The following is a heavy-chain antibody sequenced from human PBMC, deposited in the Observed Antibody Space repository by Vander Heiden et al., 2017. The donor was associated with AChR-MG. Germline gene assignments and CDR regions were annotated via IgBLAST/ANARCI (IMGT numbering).Heavy chain of an antibody. J-gene: IGHJ4*02. V-gene: IGHV1-2*06. D-gene: IGHD4-17*01. CDR3: ARIRGFGDHVDS. Sequence: QVQLVQSGAEVKKPGASVKVSCKASGYTFTGYYLHWVRQAPGQGLEWMGRINPNSGGTNYAQKFQGRITITRDTSITTAYMEVSRLTSDDTAVYFCARIRGFGDHVDSWGQGTLLTVSS. CDR1: GYTFTGYY. CDR2: INPNSGGT.